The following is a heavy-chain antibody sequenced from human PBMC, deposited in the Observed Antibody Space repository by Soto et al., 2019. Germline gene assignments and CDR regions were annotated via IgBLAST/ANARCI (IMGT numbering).Heavy chain of an antibody. CDR3: AKDRELGFDY. V-gene: IGHV3-30*18. J-gene: IGHJ4*02. D-gene: IGHD7-27*01. CDR1: GFTFRSYC. Sequence: GSLRLSCAASGFTFRSYCMHWVRQAPGKGLEWVAVISYDGSNKYYADSVKGRFTISRDNSKNTLELQRNSLRAEDTAVYYCAKDRELGFDYWGQGTLVTVSS. CDR2: ISYDGSNK.